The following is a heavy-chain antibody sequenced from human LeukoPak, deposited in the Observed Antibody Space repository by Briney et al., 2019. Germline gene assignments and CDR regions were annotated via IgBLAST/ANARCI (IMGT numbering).Heavy chain of an antibody. CDR3: ARDDVDAFDI. J-gene: IGHJ3*02. CDR2: ISSSSSYI. V-gene: IGHV3-21*01. Sequence: GGSLRLSCTASGFTFSSYAMSWVRQAPGKGLEWVSSISSSSSYIYYTDSVKGRFTISRDNAKNSLYLQMNSLRAEDTAVYYCARDDVDAFDIWGQGTMVTVSS. CDR1: GFTFSSYA.